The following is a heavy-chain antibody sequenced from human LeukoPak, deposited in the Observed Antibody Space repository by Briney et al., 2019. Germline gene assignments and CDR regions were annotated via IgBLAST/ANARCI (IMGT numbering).Heavy chain of an antibody. CDR1: GGSISSYY. Sequence: SETLSLTCTVSGGSISSYYWSWIRQPAGKGLEWIGRIYTSGSTNYNPSPKSGVTMSVSTPKNPFSLKLSSVTPAHTALYYVARVAGPREYCYYYYMDVWGKGTAVTVSS. J-gene: IGHJ6*03. CDR2: IYTSGST. V-gene: IGHV4-4*07. CDR3: ARVAGPREYCYYYYMDV. D-gene: IGHD2/OR15-2a*01.